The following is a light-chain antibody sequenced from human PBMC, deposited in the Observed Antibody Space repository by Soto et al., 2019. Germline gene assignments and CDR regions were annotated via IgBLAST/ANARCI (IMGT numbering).Light chain of an antibody. CDR2: GAS. V-gene: IGKV3-20*01. Sequence: IVLTQSPGTLSLSPGEGATLSCRASQSVSSNYLAWYQQKPGQGPRLLIFGASSRLTGIPDRFSGSGSGTDFTLTISRLEPEDVGVYYCQQYGSSPRTFGQGTKVEIK. CDR1: QSVSSNY. J-gene: IGKJ2*02. CDR3: QQYGSSPRT.